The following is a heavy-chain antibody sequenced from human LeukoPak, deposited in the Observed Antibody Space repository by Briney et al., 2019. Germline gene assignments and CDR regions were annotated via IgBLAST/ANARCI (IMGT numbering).Heavy chain of an antibody. V-gene: IGHV3-48*03. CDR2: ISSSGSTI. D-gene: IGHD1-26*01. Sequence: PGGSLRLSCAASRFTFRTYEMNWVRQAPGKGLEWISYISSSGSTIYYADSVKGRFTISRDNAKNSLYLQMNSLRAEDTAVYYCARWSIVGAPVWGQGTLVTVSS. CDR3: ARWSIVGAPV. J-gene: IGHJ4*02. CDR1: RFTFRTYE.